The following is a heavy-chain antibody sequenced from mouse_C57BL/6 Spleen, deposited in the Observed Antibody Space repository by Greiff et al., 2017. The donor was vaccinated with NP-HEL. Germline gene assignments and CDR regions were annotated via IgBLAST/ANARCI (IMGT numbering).Heavy chain of an antibody. J-gene: IGHJ2*01. CDR3: ARDSNYVGDY. CDR2: IDPSDSET. V-gene: IGHV1-52*01. Sequence: VQLQQPGAELVRPRSSVKLSCKASGYTFTSYWMHWVKQRPIQGLEWIGNIDPSDSETHYNQKFKDKATLTVDKSSSTAYMQLSSLTSEDSAVYYCARDSNYVGDYWGQGTTLTVSS. D-gene: IGHD2-5*01. CDR1: GYTFTSYW.